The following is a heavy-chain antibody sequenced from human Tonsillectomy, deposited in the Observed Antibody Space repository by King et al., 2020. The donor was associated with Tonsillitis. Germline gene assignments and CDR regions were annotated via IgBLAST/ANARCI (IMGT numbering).Heavy chain of an antibody. D-gene: IGHD6-19*01. V-gene: IGHV4-61*02. CDR3: ARTGYSSGWPMDY. CDR2: IYTSGST. J-gene: IGHJ4*02. Sequence: QLQESGPGLVKPSQTLSLTCTVSGGSISSGSYCWSWIRPPAGKGLEWIGRIYTSGSTKYNPSLKSRVTISGDTSKNQFSLKLSSVTAADTAVYYCARTGYSSGWPMDYWGQGTLVTVSS. CDR1: GGSISSGSYC.